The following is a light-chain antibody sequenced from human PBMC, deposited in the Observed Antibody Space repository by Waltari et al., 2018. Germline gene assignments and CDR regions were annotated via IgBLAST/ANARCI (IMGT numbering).Light chain of an antibody. CDR1: PDITTW. CDR3: QQAKSFPLT. CDR2: AAY. V-gene: IGKV1-12*01. J-gene: IGKJ4*01. Sequence: DILLTQSPSSVSASVGDRVTITCRASPDITTWVAWYQQKPGKAPKLRSYAAYSLGSGVPSRVSGSGSGTDFTLTSSSLQPEDFATYYCQQAKSFPLTFAGGTKVEIK.